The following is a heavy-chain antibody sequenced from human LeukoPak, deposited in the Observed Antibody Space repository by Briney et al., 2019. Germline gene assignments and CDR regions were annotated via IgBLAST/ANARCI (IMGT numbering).Heavy chain of an antibody. D-gene: IGHD6-13*01. CDR2: INPNSGGT. CDR3: ATAIAAAGTPDY. V-gene: IGHV1-2*02. Sequence: VASVKVSCKASVYTFTGYYMHWVRQAPGQGLEWMGWINPNSGGTNYAQKFQGRVTMTRDTSISTAYMELSRLRSDDTAVYYCATAIAAAGTPDYWGQGTLVTVSS. J-gene: IGHJ4*02. CDR1: VYTFTGYY.